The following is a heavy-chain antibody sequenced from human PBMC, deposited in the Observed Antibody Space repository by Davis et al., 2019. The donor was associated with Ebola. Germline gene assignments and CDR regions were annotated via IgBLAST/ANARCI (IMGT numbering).Heavy chain of an antibody. CDR1: GGSISSGGYY. V-gene: IGHV4-31*11. J-gene: IGHJ4*02. CDR3: ARSGGYYYDSSGYHTGGYFDY. CDR2: IYYSGST. D-gene: IGHD3-22*01. Sequence: MPSETLSLTCAVPGGSISSGGYYWSWIRQHPGKGLEWIGYIYYSGSTYYNPSLKSRVTISVDTSKNQFSLKLSSVTAADTAVYYCARSGGYYYDSSGYHTGGYFDYWGQGTLVTVSS.